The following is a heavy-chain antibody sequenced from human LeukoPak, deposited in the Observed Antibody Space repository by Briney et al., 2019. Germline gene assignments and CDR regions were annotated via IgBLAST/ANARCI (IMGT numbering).Heavy chain of an antibody. CDR2: IYSGGST. V-gene: IGHV3-53*01. CDR3: ASEISERRSEDAFDI. J-gene: IGHJ3*02. CDR1: GFTVSSNY. D-gene: IGHD1-14*01. Sequence: GGSLRLSCAASGFTVSSNYMSWVRQAPGKGLEWVSVIYSGGSTYYADSVKGRFTISRDNSKNTLYLQMNSLRAEDTAVYYCASEISERRSEDAFDIWGQGTMVTVSS.